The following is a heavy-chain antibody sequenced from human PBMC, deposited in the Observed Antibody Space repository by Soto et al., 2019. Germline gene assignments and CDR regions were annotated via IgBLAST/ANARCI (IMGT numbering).Heavy chain of an antibody. CDR2: INHSADT. D-gene: IGHD3-16*01. J-gene: IGHJ4*02. V-gene: IGHV4-34*01. Sequence: QVQLQQWGAGLLKPSETLALTCAVYGGSFSGYYWGWIRQPPGKGLEWIGEINHSADTNYNPSLKGRVTLSVDTSTNQFSPRLSSGTAADTAVYYCARGRPKRLYDYVWGNYHYTRDVFDYWGQGTPLTVSS. CDR1: GGSFSGYY. CDR3: ARGRPKRLYDYVWGNYHYTRDVFDY.